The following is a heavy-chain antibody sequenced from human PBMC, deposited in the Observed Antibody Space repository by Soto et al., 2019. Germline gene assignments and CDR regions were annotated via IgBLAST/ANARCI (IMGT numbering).Heavy chain of an antibody. CDR1: GYTFTSYF. CDR2: INPTGGST. J-gene: IGHJ3*02. D-gene: IGHD6-13*01. Sequence: ASVKVSCKASGYTFTSYFIHWVRQAPGQGLEWMGIINPTGGSTSYAQKFQGRVTMTRDTSTSTVYMELSSLRSEDTAAYYCATSGYSISDAFDIWGQGTMVTVSS. CDR3: ATSGYSISDAFDI. V-gene: IGHV1-46*01.